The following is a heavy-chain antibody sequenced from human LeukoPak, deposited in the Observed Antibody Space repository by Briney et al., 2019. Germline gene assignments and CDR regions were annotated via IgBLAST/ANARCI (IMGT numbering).Heavy chain of an antibody. V-gene: IGHV3-11*01. Sequence: PGGSLRLSCAASGFTFSDYYMSWIRRAPGRGQERIAYITNSGDTKHYADSVKGRFIISRDNAKNSLYLQTDSLRADDTAVYYCARGAGPLFDPWGQGTLVTVSS. CDR1: GFTFSDYY. CDR2: ITNSGDTK. CDR3: ARGAGPLFDP. J-gene: IGHJ5*02.